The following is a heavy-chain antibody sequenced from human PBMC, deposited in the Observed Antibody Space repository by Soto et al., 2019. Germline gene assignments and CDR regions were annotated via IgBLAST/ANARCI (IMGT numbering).Heavy chain of an antibody. V-gene: IGHV3-23*01. Sequence: GGSLRLSCAASGFTFSSYAMSWVRQAPGKGLEWVSAISGSGGSTYYADSVKGRFTISRDNSKNTMYLQMNSLRAEDTAVYYCATQPYDYGDYPLQSDFDYWGQGTLVTVSS. J-gene: IGHJ4*02. CDR1: GFTFSSYA. D-gene: IGHD4-17*01. CDR3: ATQPYDYGDYPLQSDFDY. CDR2: ISGSGGST.